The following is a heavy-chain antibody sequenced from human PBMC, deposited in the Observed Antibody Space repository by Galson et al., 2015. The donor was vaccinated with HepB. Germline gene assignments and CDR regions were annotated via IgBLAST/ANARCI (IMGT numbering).Heavy chain of an antibody. Sequence: CAISGDSVSNKNTAWNWIRQSPLRGLEWLGRTYYRSKWYNNYSVSVKSRITINPDTSKNQFSLQLNPVTPEDTAVYYCAALGPPLDYWGQGILVTVSS. CDR2: TYYRSKWYN. CDR1: GDSVSNKNTA. V-gene: IGHV6-1*01. J-gene: IGHJ4*02. CDR3: AALGPPLDY.